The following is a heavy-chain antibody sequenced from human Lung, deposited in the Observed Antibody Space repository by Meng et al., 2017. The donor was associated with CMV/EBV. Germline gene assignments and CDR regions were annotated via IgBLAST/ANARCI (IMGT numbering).Heavy chain of an antibody. CDR3: AREGGASWFDY. CDR2: IYYNGNT. J-gene: IGHJ4*02. Sequence: GSLRLXXTVSGGSISSSSYYWGWIRQPPGKGLEWIGSIYYNGNTYYNPSLKSRITISIDTSKNEFSLKVNSVTAADTAVYYCAREGGASWFDYWGQGTVVTVSS. CDR1: GGSISSSSYY. V-gene: IGHV4-39*07. D-gene: IGHD3-16*01.